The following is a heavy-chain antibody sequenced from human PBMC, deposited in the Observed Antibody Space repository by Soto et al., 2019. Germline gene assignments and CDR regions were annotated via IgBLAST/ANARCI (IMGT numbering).Heavy chain of an antibody. V-gene: IGHV3-23*01. J-gene: IGHJ1*01. CDR3: AKDGRMVVVAATDYTEYFQH. Sequence: EVQLLESGGGLVQPGGSLRLSCAASGFTFSSYAMSWVRQAPGKGLEWVSAISGSGGSTYYADSVKGRFTISRDNSKNRLYLKMNSLRDEDTAVYYCAKDGRMVVVAATDYTEYFQHWGQGTLVTVSS. D-gene: IGHD2-15*01. CDR1: GFTFSSYA. CDR2: ISGSGGST.